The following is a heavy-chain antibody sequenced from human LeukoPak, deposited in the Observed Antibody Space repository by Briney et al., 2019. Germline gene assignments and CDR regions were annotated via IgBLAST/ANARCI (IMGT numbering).Heavy chain of an antibody. CDR1: GGSFSGYY. J-gene: IGHJ5*02. D-gene: IGHD3-10*01. Sequence: SETLSLTCAVYGGSFSGYYWSWIRQPPGKGLEWIGEINHSGSTDYNPSLKSRVTISVDTSKNQFSLKLSSVTAADTAVYYCARGSDLFYYGSGSYYNWFDPWGQGTLVTVSS. CDR3: ARGSDLFYYGSGSYYNWFDP. CDR2: INHSGST. V-gene: IGHV4-34*01.